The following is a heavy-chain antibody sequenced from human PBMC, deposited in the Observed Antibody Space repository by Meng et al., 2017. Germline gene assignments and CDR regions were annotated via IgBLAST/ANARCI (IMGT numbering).Heavy chain of an antibody. D-gene: IGHD3/OR15-3a*01. J-gene: IGHJ4*02. CDR2: ISAYNGNT. CDR1: GYTFTSYG. Sequence: QVHLIPSGTEVKQPGALVKRSFQASGYTFTSYGISWVRQAPGQGLEWMGWISAYNGNTNYAQKLQGRVTMTTDTSTSTAYMELRSLRSDDTAVYYCARESRDYYFDYWGQGTLVTVSS. V-gene: IGHV1-18*01. CDR3: ARESRDYYFDY.